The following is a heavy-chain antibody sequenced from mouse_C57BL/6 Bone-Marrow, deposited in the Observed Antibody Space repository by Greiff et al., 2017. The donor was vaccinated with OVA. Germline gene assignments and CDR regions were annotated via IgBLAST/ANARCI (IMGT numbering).Heavy chain of an antibody. D-gene: IGHD1-1*01. J-gene: IGHJ2*01. CDR2: ISSGGDYI. CDR3: TRERSVVATHYFDY. Sequence: DVMLVESGEGLVKPGGSLKLSCAASGFTFSSYAMSWVRQTPEKRLEWVAYISSGGDYIYYADTVKGRFTISRDNARNTLYLQMSSLKSEDTAMYYCTRERSVVATHYFDYWGQGTTLTVSS. V-gene: IGHV5-9-1*02. CDR1: GFTFSSYA.